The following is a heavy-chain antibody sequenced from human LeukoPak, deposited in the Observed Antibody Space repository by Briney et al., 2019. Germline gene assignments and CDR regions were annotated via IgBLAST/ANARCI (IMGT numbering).Heavy chain of an antibody. J-gene: IGHJ4*02. CDR2: ISGRTSTI. CDR1: GFTFSSYA. V-gene: IGHV3-48*01. D-gene: IGHD3-16*01. CDR3: AREGESYPDLDY. Sequence: GGSLRLSCAASGFTFSSYAMTWVRQAPGKGLEWVAYISGRTSTIYYADSVYGRFTISRDNAKNSLYLQMNSLRAEDTAVYYCAREGESYPDLDYGGRETLVTVPS.